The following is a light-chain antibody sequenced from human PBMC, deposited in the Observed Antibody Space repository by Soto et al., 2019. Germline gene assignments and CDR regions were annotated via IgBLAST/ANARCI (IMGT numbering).Light chain of an antibody. Sequence: IQMTQSPSSLSASVVDRVTITCRARQSISSYLNWYQQKPGKAPKLLIYAASSLQSGVPSRFSGSGSGTEFTLTISSLQPDDFATYYCQHYNSYSEAFGQGTKVDIK. CDR3: QHYNSYSEA. CDR2: AAS. CDR1: QSISSY. J-gene: IGKJ1*01. V-gene: IGKV1-39*01.